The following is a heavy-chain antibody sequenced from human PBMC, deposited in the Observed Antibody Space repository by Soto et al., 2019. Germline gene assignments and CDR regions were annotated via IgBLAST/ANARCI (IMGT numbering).Heavy chain of an antibody. V-gene: IGHV1-2*04. D-gene: IGHD3-22*01. J-gene: IGHJ4*02. Sequence: ASVKVSCKASGYTFTGYYMHWVRQAPGQGLEWMGWINPNSGGTNYAQKFQGWVTMTRDTSISTAYMELSRLRSDDTAVYYCARGTREHYYDSSGYLGPGYWGQGTLVTVSS. CDR3: ARGTREHYYDSSGYLGPGY. CDR1: GYTFTGYY. CDR2: INPNSGGT.